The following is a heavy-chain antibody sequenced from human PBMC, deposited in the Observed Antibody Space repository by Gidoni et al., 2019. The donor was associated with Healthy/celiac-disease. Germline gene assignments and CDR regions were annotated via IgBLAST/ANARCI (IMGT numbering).Heavy chain of an antibody. CDR2: IWYDGSNK. Sequence: QVQLVESGGGVVQPGRSLRLSCAASGFTFSSYGMPWVRQAPGKGLEWVAVIWYDGSNKYYADSVKGRFTISRDNSKNTLYLQMNSLRAEDTAVYYCAREAIAAAGGEDYYYYYMDVWGKGTTVTVSS. V-gene: IGHV3-33*01. J-gene: IGHJ6*03. CDR3: AREAIAAAGGEDYYYYYMDV. CDR1: GFTFSSYG. D-gene: IGHD6-13*01.